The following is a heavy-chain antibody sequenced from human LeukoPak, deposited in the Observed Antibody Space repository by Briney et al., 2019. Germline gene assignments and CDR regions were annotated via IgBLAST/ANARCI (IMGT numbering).Heavy chain of an antibody. CDR2: ISGGGDTT. D-gene: IGHD3-10*01. Sequence: PGRSLRLSCSASGFSFSSYTMTWVRQAPGKGPEWVSIISGGGDTTFYTDSVKGRFTISRGNSKNTLYLQMNSLRAEDTAVYYCAKAFMVRGVTTIKPLDYWGQGTLVTVSS. J-gene: IGHJ4*02. CDR1: GFSFSSYT. V-gene: IGHV3-23*01. CDR3: AKAFMVRGVTTIKPLDY.